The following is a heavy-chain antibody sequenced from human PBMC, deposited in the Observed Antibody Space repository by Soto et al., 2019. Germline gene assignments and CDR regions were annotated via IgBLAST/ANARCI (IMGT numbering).Heavy chain of an antibody. J-gene: IGHJ5*02. Sequence: EAQLVESGGGLVQPGGSLRLSCAASGFTFSSYWMHWVRQVPGKGLVWVSRINSDGSTTTYADSVKGRFTISRDNAKNTVYLQMNSLRVEDTAVYHCVRVAVGSYSWFDPWGQGTLVTVSS. CDR3: VRVAVGSYSWFDP. D-gene: IGHD1-26*01. CDR1: GFTFSSYW. CDR2: INSDGSTT. V-gene: IGHV3-74*03.